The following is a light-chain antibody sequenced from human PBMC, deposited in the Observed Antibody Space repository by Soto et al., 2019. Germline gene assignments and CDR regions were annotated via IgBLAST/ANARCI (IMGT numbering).Light chain of an antibody. V-gene: IGKV3-15*01. Sequence: EIVMTQSPATLSVSPGERATLSCRASQSVSSNLAWYQHKPGQAPRLLIYGASTRATGIPARFSGSGSGTEFTLTISSLQSEDSAVYYCQQYSKWPPITFGQGTRLEIK. CDR2: GAS. J-gene: IGKJ5*01. CDR3: QQYSKWPPIT. CDR1: QSVSSN.